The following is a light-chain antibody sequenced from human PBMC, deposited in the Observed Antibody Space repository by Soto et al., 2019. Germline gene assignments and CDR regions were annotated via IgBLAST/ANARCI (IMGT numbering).Light chain of an antibody. CDR2: GAS. CDR1: QYLSSSY. V-gene: IGKV3-20*01. J-gene: IGKJ4*01. CDR3: QQYGSSPALT. Sequence: EIVLTQSPGTLSLSPGDRATLSCRASQYLSSSYLAWYQQKPGQAPRLLIYGASSRATGIPDMFSGSGSGTDFTLTISRLEPEDFALYYCQQYGSSPALTFGGGTKLEIE.